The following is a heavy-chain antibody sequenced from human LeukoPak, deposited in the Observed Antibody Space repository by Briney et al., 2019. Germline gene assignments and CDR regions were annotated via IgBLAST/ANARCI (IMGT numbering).Heavy chain of an antibody. CDR2: IYYSGST. J-gene: IGHJ6*03. Sequence: SETLSLTCTVSGGSMSSSNYYWGWIRQPPGKGVEWIGSIYYSGSTYYHPSLKSQVTISVYTSKNQFSLKLSSVTAADTAVYYCARKLLEEQWLAFYYSIELGGTGTTVTVSS. CDR3: ARKLLEEQWLAFYYSIEL. V-gene: IGHV4-39*01. CDR1: GGSMSSSNYY. D-gene: IGHD6-19*01.